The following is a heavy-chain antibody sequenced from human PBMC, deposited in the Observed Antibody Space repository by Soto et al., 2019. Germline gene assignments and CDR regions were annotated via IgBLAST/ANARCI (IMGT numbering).Heavy chain of an antibody. CDR1: GYTFTSYG. V-gene: IGHV1-18*04. D-gene: IGHD6-19*01. CDR3: ARDLDPIDPGIAVAGYNWFDP. J-gene: IGHJ5*02. Sequence: ASVKVSCKASGYTFTSYGISWVRQAPGQGLEWMGWISAYNGNTNYAQKLQGRVTMTTDTSTSTAYMELRSLRSDDTAVYYCARDLDPIDPGIAVAGYNWFDPWGQGTLVTVSS. CDR2: ISAYNGNT.